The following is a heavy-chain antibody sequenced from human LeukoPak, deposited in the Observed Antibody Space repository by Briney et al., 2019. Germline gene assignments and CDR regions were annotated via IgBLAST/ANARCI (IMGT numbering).Heavy chain of an antibody. CDR1: GIIITSYW. D-gene: IGHD3-16*01. J-gene: IGHJ5*02. CDR3: ASHSYGYNH. Sequence: GGSLRLSCAASGIIITSYWMSWVRQTPGKGLEWVANIKQDGSEKNYVDSVKCRLTIFRDNARNSLYLQMNSLRAEDTAVYYCASHSYGYNHWGQGTLVIVSS. V-gene: IGHV3-7*01. CDR2: IKQDGSEK.